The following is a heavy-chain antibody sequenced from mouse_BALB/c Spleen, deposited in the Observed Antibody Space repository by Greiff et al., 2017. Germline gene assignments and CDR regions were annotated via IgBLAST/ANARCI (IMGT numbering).Heavy chain of an antibody. CDR2: ISSGGSYT. J-gene: IGHJ2*01. D-gene: IGHD6-2*01. Sequence: EVKLMESGGGLVKPGGSLKLSCAASGFTFSSYTMSWVRQTPEKRLEWVATISSGGSYTYYPDSVKGRFTISRDNAKNTLYLQMSSLKSEDTAMYYCTREGDLYYFDYWGQGTTLTVSS. V-gene: IGHV5-6-4*01. CDR1: GFTFSSYT. CDR3: TREGDLYYFDY.